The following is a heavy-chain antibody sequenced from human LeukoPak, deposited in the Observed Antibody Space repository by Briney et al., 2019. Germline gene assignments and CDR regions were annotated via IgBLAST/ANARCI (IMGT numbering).Heavy chain of an antibody. Sequence: GGSLRLSCAASGFTFSSYSMNWVRQAPGKGLEWVSSISSSSSYIYYADTVKGRFTISRDNAKNSLFLQMNSLRAEDTAVYYCARELSSGPDYWGQGTLVTVSS. CDR1: GFTFSSYS. J-gene: IGHJ4*02. V-gene: IGHV3-21*01. D-gene: IGHD6-19*01. CDR2: ISSSSSYI. CDR3: ARELSSGPDY.